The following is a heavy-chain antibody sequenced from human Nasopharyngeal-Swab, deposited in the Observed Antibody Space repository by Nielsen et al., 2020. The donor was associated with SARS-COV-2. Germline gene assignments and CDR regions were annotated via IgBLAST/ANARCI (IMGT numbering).Heavy chain of an antibody. CDR2: ISSSSSYI. V-gene: IGHV3-21*01. D-gene: IGHD3-3*01. CDR1: GFTFNNYN. Sequence: GESLKISCEASGFTFNNYNFNWVRQAPGKGLKWVSSISSSSSYIYYADSVKGRFTISRDNDKNSLYLQMNSLRAEDTAVYYCARDGLDYDFWSAYFMDVWGQGTTVTVSS. CDR3: ARDGLDYDFWSAYFMDV. J-gene: IGHJ6*02.